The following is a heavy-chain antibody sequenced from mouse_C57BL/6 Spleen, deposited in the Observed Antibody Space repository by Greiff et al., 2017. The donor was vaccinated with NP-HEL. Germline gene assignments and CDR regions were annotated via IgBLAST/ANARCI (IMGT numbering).Heavy chain of an antibody. CDR2: IYPGDGDT. V-gene: IGHV1-80*01. CDR1: GYAFSSYW. CDR3: AFDYYCSSWYFDV. D-gene: IGHD1-1*01. Sequence: VQLQQSGAELVKPGASVKISCKASGYAFSSYWMNWVKQRPGKGLEWIGQIYPGDGDTNYNGKFKGKATLTADKSSSTAYMQLSRLTSEDSAVYFCAFDYYCSSWYFDVWGTGTTVTVSS. J-gene: IGHJ1*03.